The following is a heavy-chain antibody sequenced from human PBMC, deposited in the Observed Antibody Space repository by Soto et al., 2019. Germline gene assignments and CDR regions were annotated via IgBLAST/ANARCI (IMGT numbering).Heavy chain of an antibody. D-gene: IGHD1-26*01. CDR2: IYYSGST. Sequence: PSETLSLTCTVSGGSISSSGYYWSWIRQHPGKGLEWIGYIYYSGSTYYNPSLKSRVTISVDTSKNQFSLKLSSVTAADTAVYYCARGPYSGSYGTVYYFDYWGQGTLVTVSS. J-gene: IGHJ4*02. CDR1: GGSISSSGYY. V-gene: IGHV4-31*03. CDR3: ARGPYSGSYGTVYYFDY.